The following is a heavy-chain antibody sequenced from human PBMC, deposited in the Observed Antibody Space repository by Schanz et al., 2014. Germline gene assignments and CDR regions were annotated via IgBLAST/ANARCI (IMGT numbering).Heavy chain of an antibody. CDR2: IWYDGSNK. V-gene: IGHV3-33*01. CDR1: GFTFSSYG. CDR3: ARDFLLEQLGYSHYYYAMDV. Sequence: QVQLVESGGGVVQPVRSLRLSCAASGFTFSSYGMHWVRQAPGKGLEWVAVIWYDGSNKYYADSVKGRFTISRDNSKNSLFLQMNSLRAEDTAVYYCARDFLLEQLGYSHYYYAMDVWGQGTTVTVSS. D-gene: IGHD2-15*01. J-gene: IGHJ6*02.